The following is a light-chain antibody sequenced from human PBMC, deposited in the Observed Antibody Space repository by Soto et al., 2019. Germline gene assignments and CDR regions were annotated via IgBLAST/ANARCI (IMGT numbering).Light chain of an antibody. J-gene: IGKJ1*01. CDR2: SAS. CDR3: QQYFKLRT. CDR1: QDIGTY. Sequence: AIQMTQSPSSLSASAGDRVTITSRASQDIGTYLVWYQQKPGKAPNLLIYSASTLHSGGPSRFSGSGAGTVFTLTISSLQSEDSATYYCQQYFKLRTFGQGTKVEVK. V-gene: IGKV1-8*01.